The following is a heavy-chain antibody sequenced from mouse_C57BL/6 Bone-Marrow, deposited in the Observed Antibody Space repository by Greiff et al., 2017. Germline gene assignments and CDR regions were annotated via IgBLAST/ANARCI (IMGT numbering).Heavy chain of an antibody. CDR1: GFTFSSYA. J-gene: IGHJ2*01. Sequence: EVKLMESGEGLVKPGGSLKLSCAASGFTFSSYAMSWVRQTPEKRLEWVAYISSGGDYIYYADTVKGRFTISRDNARNTLYLQMSSLKSEDTAMYYCTRNYYDYDEAYYFDYWGQGTTLTVSS. D-gene: IGHD2-4*01. CDR3: TRNYYDYDEAYYFDY. V-gene: IGHV5-9-1*02. CDR2: ISSGGDYI.